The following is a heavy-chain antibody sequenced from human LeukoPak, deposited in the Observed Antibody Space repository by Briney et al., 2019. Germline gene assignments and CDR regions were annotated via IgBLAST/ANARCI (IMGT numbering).Heavy chain of an antibody. CDR3: TRENGGYKGYEDY. V-gene: IGHV3-74*01. J-gene: IGHJ4*02. CDR2: MNSDGSST. D-gene: IGHD5-12*01. Sequence: GGSLRLSCAASGFTFDDYAMNWVRQAPGEGLVWVSRMNSDGSSTSYADSVKGRFTISRDNAKKTLYLQMNSLRAEDTAVYYCTRENGGYKGYEDYWGQGTLVTVSS. CDR1: GFTFDDYA.